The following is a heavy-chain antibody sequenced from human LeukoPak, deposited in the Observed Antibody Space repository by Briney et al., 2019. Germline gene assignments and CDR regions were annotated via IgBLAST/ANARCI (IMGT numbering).Heavy chain of an antibody. V-gene: IGHV3-7*01. Sequence: PGGSLRLSCAASGFTFSSYWMSWVRQAPGKGLEWVANIKQDGSEKYYVDSVKGRFTISRDNAKNSLYLQMNSLRAEDMAVYYCARDPYDSSGPYYFDYWGQGTLVTVSS. CDR2: IKQDGSEK. CDR3: ARDPYDSSGPYYFDY. J-gene: IGHJ4*02. D-gene: IGHD3-22*01. CDR1: GFTFSSYW.